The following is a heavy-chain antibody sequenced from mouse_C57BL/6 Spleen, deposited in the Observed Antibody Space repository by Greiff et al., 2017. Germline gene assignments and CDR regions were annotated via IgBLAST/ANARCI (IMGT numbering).Heavy chain of an antibody. CDR2: ISSGSSTI. CDR1: GFTFSDYG. CDR3: ARGGYYDPYYAMDY. V-gene: IGHV5-17*01. J-gene: IGHJ4*01. Sequence: EVQGVESGGGLVKPGGSLKLSCAASGFTFSDYGMHWVRQAPEKGLEWVAYISSGSSTIYYADTVKGRFTISRDNAKTTLFLHMTSLRSEDTAMYYCARGGYYDPYYAMDYWGQGTSVTVSS. D-gene: IGHD2-4*01.